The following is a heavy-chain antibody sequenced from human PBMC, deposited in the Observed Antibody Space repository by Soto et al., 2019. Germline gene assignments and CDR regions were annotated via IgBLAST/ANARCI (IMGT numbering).Heavy chain of an antibody. CDR2: IKGDGSGI. J-gene: IGHJ4*02. CDR1: GFIFSGYW. D-gene: IGHD2-15*01. V-gene: IGHV3-74*01. Sequence: EVQLLESGGGLVPPGGSLRLSCAASGFIFSGYWMHWVRQAPGKGLVWVSRIKGDGSGISYADSVKGRFTISRDNVKKTLYLQMNSLRAEDTAVYYCARAICSGGRCFLFDLWGQGTLVTVSS. CDR3: ARAICSGGRCFLFDL.